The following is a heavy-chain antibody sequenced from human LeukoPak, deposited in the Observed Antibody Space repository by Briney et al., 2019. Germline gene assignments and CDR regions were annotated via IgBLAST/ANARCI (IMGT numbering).Heavy chain of an antibody. V-gene: IGHV4-34*01. J-gene: IGHJ6*04. CDR1: GGSFSGYY. Sequence: SETLSLTCAVYGGSFSGYYWSWIRQPPGKGLEWIGEINHSGSTNYNPSLKSRVTIDTSKNQFSLKLSSVTAADTAVYYCARLVATIGMKYYYYYGMDVWGKGTTVTVSS. CDR2: INHSGST. D-gene: IGHD5-12*01. CDR3: ARLVATIGMKYYYYYGMDV.